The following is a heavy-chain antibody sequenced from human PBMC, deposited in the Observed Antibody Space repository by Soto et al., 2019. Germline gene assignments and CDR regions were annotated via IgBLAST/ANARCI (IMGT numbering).Heavy chain of an antibody. CDR1: GGSISSHH. J-gene: IGHJ6*03. Sequence: QVQLQESGPGLVKPSETLSLTCTVSGGSISSHHWSWIRQPPGKGLERIGFIHYTENTNYNPSLESRLPISIDTSKNQFSLNLISVTAADTAVYYCARGTYQIYSYYYYMDVWGTGTTVTVSS. V-gene: IGHV4-59*11. CDR2: IHYTENT. CDR3: ARGTYQIYSYYYYMDV. D-gene: IGHD2-2*01.